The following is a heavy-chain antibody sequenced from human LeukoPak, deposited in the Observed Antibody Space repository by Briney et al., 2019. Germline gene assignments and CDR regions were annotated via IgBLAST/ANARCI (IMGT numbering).Heavy chain of an antibody. Sequence: GRSLRLSCAASGFTFSSYGMHWVRQAPGKGLEWVAVISYDGSNKYYADSVKGRFTISRDNSKNTLYLQMNSLRAEDTAVYYCAKEEAYYYDSSGYPSDYWGQGTLVTVSS. J-gene: IGHJ4*02. CDR3: AKEEAYYYDSSGYPSDY. CDR1: GFTFSSYG. V-gene: IGHV3-30*18. D-gene: IGHD3-22*01. CDR2: ISYDGSNK.